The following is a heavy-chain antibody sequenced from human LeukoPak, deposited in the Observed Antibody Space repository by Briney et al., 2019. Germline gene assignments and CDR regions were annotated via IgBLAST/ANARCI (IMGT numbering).Heavy chain of an antibody. CDR1: GGSISSYY. Sequence: PSETLSLTCIVSGGSISSYYWSWIRQPPGKGLEWIGYIYYSGSTNYNPSLKSRVTISVDTSKNQFSLKLSSVTAADTAVYYCALQNLRPLQGYYFDYWGQGTLVTVSS. CDR3: ALQNLRPLQGYYFDY. J-gene: IGHJ4*02. D-gene: IGHD2-15*01. V-gene: IGHV4-59*01. CDR2: IYYSGST.